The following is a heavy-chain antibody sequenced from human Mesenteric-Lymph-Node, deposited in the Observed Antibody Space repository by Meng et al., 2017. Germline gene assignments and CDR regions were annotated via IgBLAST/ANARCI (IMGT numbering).Heavy chain of an antibody. D-gene: IGHD1-1*01. J-gene: IGHJ4*02. V-gene: IGHV2-5*02. CDR3: IHRRTTGTAF. CDR2: IYWDDDK. Sequence: QTTLNESGPTLVKPTQTLTLTCTFSGFSLTTAGVGVGWIRQPPGKALERLALIYWDDDKGYSPSLKSRLTISKDTSKNQVVLTMTNMDPVDTATYYCIHRRTTGTAFWGQGTLVTVSS. CDR1: GFSLTTAGVG.